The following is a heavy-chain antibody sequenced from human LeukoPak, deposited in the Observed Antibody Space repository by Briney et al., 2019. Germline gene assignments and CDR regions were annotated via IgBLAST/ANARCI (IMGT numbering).Heavy chain of an antibody. Sequence: GGSLRLSCVASGFTFSSYAMSGVRQAPGKGLEWVSAISGSGVTIHYAGSVKGRFSISRDNSKNTLYLQMNSLRVEDTALYYCAKKVVVGATSPYSGFQDWGQGTLVTVSS. CDR3: AKKVVVGATSPYSGFQD. CDR1: GFTFSSYA. CDR2: ISGSGVTI. D-gene: IGHD1-26*01. V-gene: IGHV3-23*01. J-gene: IGHJ1*01.